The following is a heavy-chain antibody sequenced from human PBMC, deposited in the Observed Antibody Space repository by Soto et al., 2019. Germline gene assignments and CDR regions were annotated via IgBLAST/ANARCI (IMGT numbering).Heavy chain of an antibody. CDR1: GFTFSSYA. J-gene: IGHJ6*03. V-gene: IGHV3-23*01. CDR2: ISGSGGST. CDR3: AKDRDSRGLYYMDV. D-gene: IGHD6-13*01. Sequence: PGGSLRLSCAASGFTFSSYAMSWVRQAPGKGLEWVSAISGSGGSTYYADYVKGRFTISRDNSKNTLYLQMNSLRAEDTAVYYCAKDRDSRGLYYMDVWGKGTTVTVSS.